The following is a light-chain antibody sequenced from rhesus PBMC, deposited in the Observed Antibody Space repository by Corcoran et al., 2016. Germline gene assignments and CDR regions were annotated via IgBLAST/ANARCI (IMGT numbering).Light chain of an antibody. V-gene: IGKV1-66*01. CDR2: HAS. CDR3: QQYRSRPPT. J-gene: IGKJ1*01. Sequence: DIQMTQSPSSLSASVGDRVTITCRASQGINNYLSWYQQKPGKASKPLIYHASSLETGVPSRFRGSRSGTDYTLTISRLRSEGFATYYCQQYRSRPPTFGQGTKVEIK. CDR1: QGINNY.